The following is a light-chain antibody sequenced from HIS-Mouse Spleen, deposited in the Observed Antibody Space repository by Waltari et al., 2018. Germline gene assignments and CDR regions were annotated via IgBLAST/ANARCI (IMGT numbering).Light chain of an antibody. Sequence: SYELTQPPSVSVSPGQTARITCSGDALPNKYAYWYQQKSGQAPLLVLYEDSKRPSGIPEGFSGSSSGTMATLTISGAQVEDEADYYCYSTDSSGNHRVFGVVTKLTVL. CDR2: EDS. J-gene: IGLJ2*01. CDR3: YSTDSSGNHRV. V-gene: IGLV3-10*01. CDR1: ALPNKY.